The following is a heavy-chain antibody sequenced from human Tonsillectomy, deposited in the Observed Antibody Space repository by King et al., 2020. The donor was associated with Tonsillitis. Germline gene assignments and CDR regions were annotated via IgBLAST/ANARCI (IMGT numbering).Heavy chain of an antibody. CDR1: GFTFSSYA. J-gene: IGHJ4*02. V-gene: IGHV3-30-3*01. CDR2: ISYDGSNK. D-gene: IGHD6-13*01. Sequence: VQLVESGGGVVQPGRSLRLSCAASGFTFSSYAMHWVRQAPGKGLEWVAVISYDGSNKYYADSVKGRFTISRDNSKNTLYLQMNSLRAEDTAVYYCASGRYGGSSWYDDYFDYWGQGTLVTVSS. CDR3: ASGRYGGSSWYDDYFDY.